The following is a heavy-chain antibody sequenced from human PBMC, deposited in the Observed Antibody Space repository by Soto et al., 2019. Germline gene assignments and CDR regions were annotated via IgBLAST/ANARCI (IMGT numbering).Heavy chain of an antibody. V-gene: IGHV4-59*01. CDR1: GGSISSYY. CDR2: IYYSGST. CDR3: ARTYDSSGPNSGGSGFDI. J-gene: IGHJ3*02. D-gene: IGHD3-22*01. Sequence: QVQLQESGPGLVQPSETLSLTCTVSGGSISSYYWSWIRQPPGKGLEWIAYIYYSGSTNYNPSLKSRVTISVDTSKNQFSLKLSSVTAADTAVYYCARTYDSSGPNSGGSGFDIWGQGTMVTVSS.